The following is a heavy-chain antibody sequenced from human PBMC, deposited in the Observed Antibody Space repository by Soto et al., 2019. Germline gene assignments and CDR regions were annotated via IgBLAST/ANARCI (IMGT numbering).Heavy chain of an antibody. CDR2: ISRSGGST. CDR3: ATGDSSGTDYYYYGMDV. D-gene: IGHD3-22*01. J-gene: IGHJ6*02. V-gene: IGHV3-23*01. CDR1: GFTFSSHA. Sequence: EVRLLESGGGLVQPGGSLRLSCAASGFTFSSHAMTWVRQAPGKGLECVSYISRSGGSTYNADPVKGRFTISRDNSKNTLYLQMNSLRAEDTAVYYCATGDSSGTDYYYYGMDVWGQGTTVIVSS.